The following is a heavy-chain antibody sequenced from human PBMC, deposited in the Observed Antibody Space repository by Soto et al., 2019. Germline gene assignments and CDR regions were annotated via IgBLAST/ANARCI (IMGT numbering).Heavy chain of an antibody. CDR1: GGSFSGYY. V-gene: IGHV4-34*01. D-gene: IGHD3-3*01. CDR2: INHSGST. J-gene: IGHJ4*02. Sequence: PSETLSLTCAVYGGSFSGYYWSWIRQPPGKGLEWIGEINHSGSTNYNPSLKSRVTISVDTSKNQFSLKLSSVTAADTAVYYCARAVLDGYKNFDYWGQGTLVTVSS. CDR3: ARAVLDGYKNFDY.